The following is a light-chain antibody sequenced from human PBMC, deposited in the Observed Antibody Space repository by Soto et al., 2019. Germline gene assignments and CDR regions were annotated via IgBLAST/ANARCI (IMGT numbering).Light chain of an antibody. V-gene: IGLV1-44*01. CDR2: DDS. CDR1: SSNIGPNT. J-gene: IGLJ2*01. CDR3: AAWDDSLRAQV. Sequence: QSVLTQPPSASGTPGQRVTISCSGNSSNIGPNTVNWYQQLPGTTPNLLMYDDSARPSGVPDRFSGSTSCTSASLAISRLQADEAADYHCAAWDDSLRAQVFGGGTKVTVL.